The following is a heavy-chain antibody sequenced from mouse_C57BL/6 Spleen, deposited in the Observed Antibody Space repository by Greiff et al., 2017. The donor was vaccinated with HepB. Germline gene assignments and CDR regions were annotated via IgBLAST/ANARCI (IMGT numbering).Heavy chain of an antibody. Sequence: VQLQQSGPELVKPGASVKISCKASGYAFSSSWMNWVKQRPGKGLEWIGRIYPGDGDTNYNGKFKGKATLTADKSSSTAYMQRSSLTAEDSAVYFCARIDYYGSSYVGYFDYWGQGTTLTVSS. D-gene: IGHD1-1*01. CDR2: IYPGDGDT. V-gene: IGHV1-82*01. CDR1: GYAFSSSW. J-gene: IGHJ2*01. CDR3: ARIDYYGSSYVGYFDY.